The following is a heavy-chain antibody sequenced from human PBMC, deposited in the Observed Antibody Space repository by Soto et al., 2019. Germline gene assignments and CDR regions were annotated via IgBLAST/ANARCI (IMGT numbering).Heavy chain of an antibody. CDR2: IFSNDEK. CDR1: GFSLSNARMG. V-gene: IGHV2-26*01. CDR3: ARIRRYSSGWYHYYYRMDV. D-gene: IGHD6-19*01. Sequence: SGPTLVNPTETLTLTCTVSGFSLSNARMGXSWIRQPPGKALEWLAHIFSNDEKSYSTSLKSRLTISKDTSKSQVVLTMTNMDPVDTATYYCARIRRYSSGWYHYYYRMDVWGQGTTVTVSS. J-gene: IGHJ6*02.